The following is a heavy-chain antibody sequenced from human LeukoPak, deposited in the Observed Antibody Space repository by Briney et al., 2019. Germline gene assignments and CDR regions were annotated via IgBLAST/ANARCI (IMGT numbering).Heavy chain of an antibody. CDR1: GGTFSSYA. J-gene: IGHJ4*02. CDR3: ASGRGARGDYFDY. Sequence: ASVKVSCKASGGTFSSYAISWVRQAPGQGHEWMGRIIPIFGTANYAQKFQGRVTITTDESTSTAYMELSSLRSEDTAVYYCASGRGARGDYFDYWGQGTLVTVST. CDR2: IIPIFGTA. V-gene: IGHV1-69*05. D-gene: IGHD4/OR15-4a*01.